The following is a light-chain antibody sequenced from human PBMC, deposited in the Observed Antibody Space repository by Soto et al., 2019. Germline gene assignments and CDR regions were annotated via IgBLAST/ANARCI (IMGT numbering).Light chain of an antibody. CDR3: SSYAGKNNLGV. CDR1: SSDVGGYNY. CDR2: EVN. J-gene: IGLJ2*01. Sequence: QSALTQPPSPSGSPGQSVTISCTGTSSDVGGYNYVSWYQQHPGKAPKLMIYEVNKRPSGVPDRFSGSKSGNTASLTVSGLQAEDEADYYCSSYAGKNNLGVFGGGTKLTVL. V-gene: IGLV2-8*01.